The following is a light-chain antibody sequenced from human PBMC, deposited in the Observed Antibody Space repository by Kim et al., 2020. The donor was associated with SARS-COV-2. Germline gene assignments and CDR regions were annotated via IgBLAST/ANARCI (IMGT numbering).Light chain of an antibody. CDR1: KLGDKY. Sequence: SYELTQPPSVSVSPGQTASITCSGDKLGDKYACWYQQKPGQSPVLVIYQDSKRPSGIPERFSGSNSGNTATLTISGTQAMAEADYYCQAWDSSTLV. V-gene: IGLV3-1*01. CDR2: QDS. CDR3: QAWDSSTLV. J-gene: IGLJ2*01.